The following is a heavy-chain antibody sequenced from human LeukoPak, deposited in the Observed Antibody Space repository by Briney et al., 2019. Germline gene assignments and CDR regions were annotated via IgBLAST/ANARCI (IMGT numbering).Heavy chain of an antibody. V-gene: IGHV4-34*01. D-gene: IGHD6-25*01. CDR3: ARQAEELDY. CDR2: INHSGST. J-gene: IGHJ4*02. Sequence: PSETLSLTCAVYGGSFSGYYWSWIRQPPGKGLEWIGEINHSGSTYYNPSLKSRVTISVDTSKNQFSLKLSSVTAADTAVYYCARQAEELDYWGQGTLVTVSS. CDR1: GGSFSGYY.